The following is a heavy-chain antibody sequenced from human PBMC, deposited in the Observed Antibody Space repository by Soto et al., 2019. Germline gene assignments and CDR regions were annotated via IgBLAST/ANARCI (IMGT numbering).Heavy chain of an antibody. V-gene: IGHV3-30-3*01. CDR1: GFTFSSYA. CDR3: ARDRLLRYFQWLLSAPGMDV. Sequence: GGSLRLSCAASGFTFSSYAMHWVRQAPGKGLEWVAVISYDGSNKYYADSVKGRFTISRDNSKNTLYLQMNSLRAEDTAVYYCARDRLLRYFQWLLSAPGMDVWGQGTTVTVSS. CDR2: ISYDGSNK. D-gene: IGHD3-9*01. J-gene: IGHJ6*02.